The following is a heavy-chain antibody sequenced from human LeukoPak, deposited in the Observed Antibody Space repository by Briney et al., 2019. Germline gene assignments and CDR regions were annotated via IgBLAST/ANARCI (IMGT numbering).Heavy chain of an antibody. J-gene: IGHJ3*02. V-gene: IGHV1-18*01. CDR3: ARRYCTNGVCYHDRGAFDI. D-gene: IGHD2-8*01. CDR2: ISAYNGNT. Sequence: ASVKVSCKASGYTFTSYGISWVRQAPGQGLEWMGWISAYNGNTNYVQKLQSRVTMTTDTSTSTAYMELRSLRSDDTAVYYCARRYCTNGVCYHDRGAFDIWGQGTMVTVSS. CDR1: GYTFTSYG.